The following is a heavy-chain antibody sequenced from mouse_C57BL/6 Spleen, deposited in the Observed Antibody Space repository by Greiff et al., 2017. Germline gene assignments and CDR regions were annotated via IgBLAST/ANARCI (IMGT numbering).Heavy chain of an antibody. Sequence: QVQLKESGPGLVAPSQSLSITCTVSGYSLTSYAISWVSQPPGKGLEWLGVIWTGGGTNYNSAHKSRLSISKENSKSQVILKMNSLQTDDTARYYFSRAYSSYNAMDYWGQGTTVTVSS. J-gene: IGHJ4*01. CDR1: GYSLTSYA. V-gene: IGHV2-9-1*01. CDR2: IWTGGGT. CDR3: SRAYSSYNAMDY. D-gene: IGHD2-5*01.